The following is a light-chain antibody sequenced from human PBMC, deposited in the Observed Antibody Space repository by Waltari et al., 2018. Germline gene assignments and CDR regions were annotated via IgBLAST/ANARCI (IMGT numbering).Light chain of an antibody. CDR3: QQYTSPSWT. Sequence: EIVLTQSPGTLSLSPGERATLSCRPSQSVNSNYVAWYQQKPGQAPRLLIYGTSSRATGIPDRFSASGSGTDFILSISRLEPEDFAVYYCQQYTSPSWTFGRGTKVEIK. CDR1: QSVNSNY. J-gene: IGKJ1*01. CDR2: GTS. V-gene: IGKV3-20*01.